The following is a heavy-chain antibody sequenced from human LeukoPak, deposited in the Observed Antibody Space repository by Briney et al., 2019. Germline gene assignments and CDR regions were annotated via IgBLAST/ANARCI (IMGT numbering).Heavy chain of an antibody. Sequence: ASVKVSCKASGYTFTGFYIHWVRQAPGQGLEWMGRINPNSGGTYFAQKFQGRVTMTRDTSISTAYMEVSRLRSDDTAVYYCARVSGGYSSRWYDYWGQGTLVTVSS. J-gene: IGHJ4*02. D-gene: IGHD6-13*01. V-gene: IGHV1-2*06. CDR2: INPNSGGT. CDR3: ARVSGGYSSRWYDY. CDR1: GYTFTGFY.